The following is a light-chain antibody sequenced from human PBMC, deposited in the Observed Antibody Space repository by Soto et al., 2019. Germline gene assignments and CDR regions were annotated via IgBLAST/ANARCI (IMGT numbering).Light chain of an antibody. Sequence: DIVMTQSPLSLPVTPGEPASISCRSSQSLLHSNGYNFLDWYLQKPGQSPQLLIHLGSNRASGVPDRFSGSGSGTDFTLRISRVVAEDVGVYYCMQALQTPPYTFGQGTKVEIK. CDR3: MQALQTPPYT. CDR1: QSLLHSNGYNF. V-gene: IGKV2-28*01. CDR2: LGS. J-gene: IGKJ2*01.